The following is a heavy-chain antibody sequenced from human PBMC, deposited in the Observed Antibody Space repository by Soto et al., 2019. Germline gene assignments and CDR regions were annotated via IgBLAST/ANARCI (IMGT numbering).Heavy chain of an antibody. CDR2: ISAYNGNT. D-gene: IGHD3-22*01. J-gene: IGHJ5*02. CDR3: AIDRHRSTMIVPLVP. Sequence: ASVKVSCKASGYTFTSYGISWVRQAPGQGLEWMGWISAYNGNTNYAQKLQGRVTMTTDTSTSTAYMELRSLRSDDTAVYYCAIDRHRSTMIVPLVPWGQGTPVTFSS. CDR1: GYTFTSYG. V-gene: IGHV1-18*01.